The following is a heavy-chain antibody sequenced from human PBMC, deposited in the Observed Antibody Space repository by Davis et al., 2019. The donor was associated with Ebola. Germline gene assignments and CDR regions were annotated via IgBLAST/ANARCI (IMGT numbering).Heavy chain of an antibody. V-gene: IGHV4-39*01. CDR1: GGSISSSSYY. CDR3: ARHLPTHYGDYELWNWFDP. J-gene: IGHJ5*02. CDR2: IYYSGST. Sequence: MPGGSLRLSCTVSGGSISSSSYYWGWIRQPPGKGLEWIGSIYYSGSTYYNPSLKSRVTISVDTSKNQFSLKLSSVTAADTAVYYCARHLPTHYGDYELWNWFDPWGQGTLVTVSS. D-gene: IGHD4-17*01.